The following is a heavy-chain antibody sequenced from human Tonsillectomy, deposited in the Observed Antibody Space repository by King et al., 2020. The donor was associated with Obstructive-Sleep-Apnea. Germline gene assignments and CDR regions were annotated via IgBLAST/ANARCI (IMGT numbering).Heavy chain of an antibody. Sequence: VQLVESGGGLVQPGGSLRLSCAASGFTVSSNYMSWVRQAPGKGLEWVSVIYSGGSTNYADSVKGRVTISRDNSKNTLYLQMNSLRAEDTAVYYCAREGYSSSGNWFDPWGQGTLVTVSS. CDR1: GFTVSSNY. D-gene: IGHD6-6*01. CDR2: IYSGGST. J-gene: IGHJ5*02. V-gene: IGHV3-66*01. CDR3: AREGYSSSGNWFDP.